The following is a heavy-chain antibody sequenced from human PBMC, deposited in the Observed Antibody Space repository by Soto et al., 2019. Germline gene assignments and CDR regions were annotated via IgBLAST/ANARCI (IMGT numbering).Heavy chain of an antibody. CDR1: GFTFSSYS. J-gene: IGHJ4*02. CDR2: ISSSSSYI. Sequence: GGSLRLSCAASGFTFSSYSMNWVRQAPGKGLEWVSSISSSSSYIYYADSVKGRFTISRDNAKNSLYLQMNSLRAEDTGLYYCARGLSYYYDSSGYYGGGDYWGQGTLVTVSS. D-gene: IGHD3-22*01. CDR3: ARGLSYYYDSSGYYGGGDY. V-gene: IGHV3-21*01.